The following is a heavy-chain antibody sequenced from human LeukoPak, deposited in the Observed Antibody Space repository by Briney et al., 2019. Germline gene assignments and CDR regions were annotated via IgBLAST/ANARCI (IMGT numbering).Heavy chain of an antibody. V-gene: IGHV3-7*01. Sequence: GGSLRLSCVASGFTFSDYWMNWVRQAPGKGLEWVANIKQDGGETYYVDSVKGRFTISRDNTKKSLYLQMNSLRAEDTAVYYCARHVVALGFDYWGQGTLVTVSS. J-gene: IGHJ4*02. CDR2: IKQDGGET. CDR1: GFTFSDYW. CDR3: ARHVVALGFDY. D-gene: IGHD3-22*01.